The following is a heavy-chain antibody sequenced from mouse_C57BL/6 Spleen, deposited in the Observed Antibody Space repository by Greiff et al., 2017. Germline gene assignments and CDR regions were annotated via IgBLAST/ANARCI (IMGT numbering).Heavy chain of an antibody. CDR2: IDTSDSET. V-gene: IGHV1-52*01. CDR3: ARAELGNYAMDY. Sequence: QVQLQQPGAELVRPGSSVTLSCKASGYTFTSYWMHWVKQRPIQGLEWIGNIDTSDSETHYNQKFKDKVTLTVDQSSSTAYMQLSSLTSEDSAVYYGARAELGNYAMDYWGQGTSVTVSS. D-gene: IGHD4-1*01. J-gene: IGHJ4*01. CDR1: GYTFTSYW.